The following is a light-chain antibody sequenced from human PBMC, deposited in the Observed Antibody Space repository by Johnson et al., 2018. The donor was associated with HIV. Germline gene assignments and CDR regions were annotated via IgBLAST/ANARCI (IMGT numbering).Light chain of an antibody. CDR2: DNN. J-gene: IGLJ1*01. Sequence: QSVLTQPLSVSAAPGQKVTISCSGSSSNIGNNYVSWYQQLPGTAPKLLIYDNNKRPSGIPDRFSGSKSGTSATLGITGLPTGAEADYYCGTWDSSLSPGGEVFGTGTKVTVL. V-gene: IGLV1-51*01. CDR3: GTWDSSLSPGGEV. CDR1: SSNIGNNY.